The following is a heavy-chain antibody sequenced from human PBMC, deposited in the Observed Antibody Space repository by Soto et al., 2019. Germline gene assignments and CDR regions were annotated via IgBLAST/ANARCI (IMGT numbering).Heavy chain of an antibody. D-gene: IGHD2-15*01. CDR2: SYYSGTT. V-gene: IGHV4-39*01. J-gene: IGHJ4*02. CDR1: GDSIRSFSYY. CDR3: ARHGRPDGAYLGWSY. Sequence: QLQLQESGPGLVKPSETLSLTCNVSGDSIRSFSYYWGWIRQPPGKGLEWIGSSYYSGTTYYNPSLKNGVTISVDTSKNQFSLKLSSVTAADTAVYYCARHGRPDGAYLGWSYWGQGTLVTVSS.